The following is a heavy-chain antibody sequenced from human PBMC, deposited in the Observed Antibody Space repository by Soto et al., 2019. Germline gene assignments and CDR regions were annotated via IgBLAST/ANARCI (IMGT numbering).Heavy chain of an antibody. CDR1: GGSISSYY. CDR2: IYTSGST. CDR3: ARDGSGSYYTYYYYGMDV. J-gene: IGHJ6*02. V-gene: IGHV4-4*07. D-gene: IGHD3-10*01. Sequence: SETLSLTCTVSGGSISSYYWSWIRQPAGKGLEWIGRIYTSGSTNYNPSLKSRVTMSVDTSKNQFSLKLSSVTAADTAVYYCARDGSGSYYTYYYYGMDVWGQGTTVTVSS.